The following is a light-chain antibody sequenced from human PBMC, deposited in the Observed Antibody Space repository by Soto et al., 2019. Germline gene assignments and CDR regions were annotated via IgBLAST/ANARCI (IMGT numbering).Light chain of an antibody. CDR3: CSFALRSTLI. Sequence: QSVLTQPASVSGSPGQSITISCAGTSSDIGGYNYVSWYQQHPGKAPKVMIYEVSNRPSGVSNRFSGSKSGNTASLTISGLQAEDEADYYCCSFALRSTLIFGGGTKLTVL. CDR2: EVS. V-gene: IGLV2-14*01. J-gene: IGLJ2*01. CDR1: SSDIGGYNY.